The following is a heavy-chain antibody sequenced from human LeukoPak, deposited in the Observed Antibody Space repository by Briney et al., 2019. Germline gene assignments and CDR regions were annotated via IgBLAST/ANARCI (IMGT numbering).Heavy chain of an antibody. V-gene: IGHV3-7*01. CDR2: IKQDGSEK. Sequence: GGSLRLSCAASGFTFSSYWMSWVRQAPGKGLEWVANIKQDGSEKYYVDSVKGRFTISRGNAKNSLYLQMNSLRAEDTAVYYCARGKVGATGGYYYYYMDVWGKGTTVTISS. D-gene: IGHD1-26*01. CDR3: ARGKVGATGGYYYYYMDV. J-gene: IGHJ6*03. CDR1: GFTFSSYW.